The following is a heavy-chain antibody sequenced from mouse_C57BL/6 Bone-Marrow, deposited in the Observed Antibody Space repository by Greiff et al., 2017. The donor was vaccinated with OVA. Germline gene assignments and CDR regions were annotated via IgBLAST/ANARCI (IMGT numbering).Heavy chain of an antibody. CDR1: GYTFTSYW. CDR2: INPSNGGT. D-gene: IGHD1-1*01. J-gene: IGHJ2*01. V-gene: IGHV1-53*01. CDR3: AREDYGRFDY. Sequence: QVHVKQSGTELVKPGASVKLSCKASGYTFTSYWMHWVKQRPGQGLEWIGNINPSNGGTNYNEKFKSKATLTVDKSSSTAYMQLSSLTSEDSAVYYCAREDYGRFDYWGQGTTLTVSS.